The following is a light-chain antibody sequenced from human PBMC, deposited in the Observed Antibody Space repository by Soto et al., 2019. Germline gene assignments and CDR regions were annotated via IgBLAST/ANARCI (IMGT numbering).Light chain of an antibody. Sequence: DIHMTQSPSSMSASVEDREILPCRASQSISNHLNWYQQKPGKAPKLLIFAASSLQSGVPSRFSGSRSGPDFTLTISSLQPEAFATYYCKQSYNGALTCGPGT. J-gene: IGKJ3*01. V-gene: IGKV1-39*01. CDR3: KQSYNGALT. CDR1: QSISNH. CDR2: AAS.